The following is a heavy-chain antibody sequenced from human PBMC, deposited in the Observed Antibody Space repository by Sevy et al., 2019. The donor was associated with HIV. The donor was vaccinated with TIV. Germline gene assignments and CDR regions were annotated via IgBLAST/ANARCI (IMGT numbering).Heavy chain of an antibody. D-gene: IGHD2-15*01. CDR1: GFTLSTST. J-gene: IGHJ4*02. CDR2: MTSSGSYI. V-gene: IGHV3-21*01. Sequence: GGSLRLSCTASGFTLSTSTMNWVRQAPGKGLEWVSLMTSSGSYILYADSVKGRFTISRDNAKNSVFLQMNSLRVEDTALYYCVRDGWNYWGQGTLVTVSS. CDR3: VRDGWNY.